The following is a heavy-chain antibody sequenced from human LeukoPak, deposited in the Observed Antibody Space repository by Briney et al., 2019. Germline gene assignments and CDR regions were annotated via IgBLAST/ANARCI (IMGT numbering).Heavy chain of an antibody. V-gene: IGHV4-30-4*01. Sequence: SETLSLTCTVSGGSISSGDYYWSWIRQPPGKGLEWIGYIYYSGSTYYNPSLKSRVTISVDTSKNQFSLKLSPVTAADTAVYYCARVATIPWAFDIWGQGTMVTVSS. CDR3: ARVATIPWAFDI. D-gene: IGHD5-12*01. J-gene: IGHJ3*02. CDR2: IYYSGST. CDR1: GGSISSGDYY.